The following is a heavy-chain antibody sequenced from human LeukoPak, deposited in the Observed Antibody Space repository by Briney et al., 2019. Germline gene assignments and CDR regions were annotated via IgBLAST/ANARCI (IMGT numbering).Heavy chain of an antibody. CDR3: ARNRGSTVITDHYYYYYMDV. D-gene: IGHD4-11*01. CDR1: GGSISSYY. Sequence: SETLSLTCTVSGGSISSYYWSWIRQPAGKGLEWIGRIYSSGSTNYKPSLKSRVTMSLDTSKNQFSLKLSSVTAADTAVYYCARNRGSTVITDHYYYYYMDVWGKGTTVTVSS. CDR2: IYSSGST. V-gene: IGHV4-4*07. J-gene: IGHJ6*03.